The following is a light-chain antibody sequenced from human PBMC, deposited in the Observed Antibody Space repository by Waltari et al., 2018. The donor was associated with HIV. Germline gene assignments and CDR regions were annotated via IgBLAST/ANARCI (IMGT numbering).Light chain of an antibody. CDR2: EVS. CDR3: SSYTSSSTF. CDR1: SSDVGGYNY. V-gene: IGLV2-14*01. Sequence: QSALTQPASVSGSPGQSITISCPGTSSDVGGYNYVSWYQQHPGKAPKLMIYEVSTRPSGVSNRFSGSKSGNTASLTISGLQAEDEADYYCSSYTSSSTFFGTGTKVTVL. J-gene: IGLJ1*01.